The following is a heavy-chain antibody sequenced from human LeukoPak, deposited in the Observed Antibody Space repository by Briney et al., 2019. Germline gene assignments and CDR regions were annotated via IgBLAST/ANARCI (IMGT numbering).Heavy chain of an antibody. Sequence: TSETLSLTCAVYGGSFSGYYWSWIRQPPGKGLEWIGEINHSGSTNYNPSLKSRVTISVDTSKNQFSLKLSSVTAADTAVYYCARAPTRSGLRCYFDYWGQGTLVTVSS. CDR2: INHSGST. CDR3: ARAPTRSGLRCYFDY. CDR1: GGSFSGYY. V-gene: IGHV4-34*01. D-gene: IGHD3-3*01. J-gene: IGHJ4*02.